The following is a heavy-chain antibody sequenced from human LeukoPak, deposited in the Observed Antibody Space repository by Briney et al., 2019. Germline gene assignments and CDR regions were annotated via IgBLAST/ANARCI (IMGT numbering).Heavy chain of an antibody. CDR3: ARGGRRAGSYALDY. D-gene: IGHD3-16*01. J-gene: IGHJ4*02. Sequence: GASVKASCKASGGTFSSYAISWVRQAPGQGLEWMGGIIPIFGTANYAQKFQGRVTITTDESTSTAYMELSSLRSEDTAVYYCARGGRRAGSYALDYWGQGTLVTVSS. CDR2: IIPIFGTA. CDR1: GGTFSSYA. V-gene: IGHV1-69*05.